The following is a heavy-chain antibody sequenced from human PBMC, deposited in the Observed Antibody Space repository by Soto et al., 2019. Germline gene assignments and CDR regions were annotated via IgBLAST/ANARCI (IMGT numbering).Heavy chain of an antibody. CDR2: IFSSGST. CDR3: ARVPSPFDYYYAMDV. CDR1: GDSISSGNKY. V-gene: IGHV4-30-4*01. Sequence: QVQLRESGPGLVMPSQTLSLTCTVSGDSISSGNKYWSWIRQPPGTGLEWIGYIFSSGSTYYNPSLKSRLTMSLDASQNQFSLKLNSLTDADTAVYFCARVPSPFDYYYAMDVWGQGTTVTVSS. J-gene: IGHJ6*02. D-gene: IGHD3-16*01.